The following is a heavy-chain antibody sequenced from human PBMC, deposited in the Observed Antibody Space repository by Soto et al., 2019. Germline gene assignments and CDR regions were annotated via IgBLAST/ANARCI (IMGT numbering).Heavy chain of an antibody. CDR1: GFTFSSYG. CDR3: AKVPEYRDGSSFYYFDS. CDR2: IWYDGSNK. Sequence: RLSCAASGFTFSSYGMHWVRQAPGKGLEWVAVIWYDGSNKYYADSVKGRFTISRDNSKNMLYLQMNNLRVDDTAIYFCAKVPEYRDGSSFYYFDSWGQGAPVTVSS. D-gene: IGHD6-6*01. V-gene: IGHV3-33*06. J-gene: IGHJ4*02.